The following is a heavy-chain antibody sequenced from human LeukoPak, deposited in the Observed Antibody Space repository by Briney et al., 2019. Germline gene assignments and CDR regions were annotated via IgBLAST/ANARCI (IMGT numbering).Heavy chain of an antibody. V-gene: IGHV3-23*01. CDR3: AKDYLDIVVVPAALDAFDI. CDR2: ISGSGGST. CDR1: GFTFSSYA. Sequence: GGSLRLSCAGSGFTFSSYAMTWVRQAPGKGLEWVSGISGSGGSTYYADSVKGRFIISRDNSKNTLYLQMNSLRAEDTAVYYCAKDYLDIVVVPAALDAFDIWGQGTMVTVSS. J-gene: IGHJ3*02. D-gene: IGHD2-2*03.